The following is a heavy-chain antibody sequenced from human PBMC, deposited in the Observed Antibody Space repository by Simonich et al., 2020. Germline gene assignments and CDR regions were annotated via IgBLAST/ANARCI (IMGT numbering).Heavy chain of an antibody. V-gene: IGHV4-38-2*01. CDR3: ARVGYSNYYYYGMDV. CDR2: IYHSGST. CDR1: GYSISSGYY. D-gene: IGHD6-13*01. Sequence: QVQLQESGPGLVKPSETLSLTCAVSGYSISSGYYWGWVRQPPGQGLGWIGSIYHSGSTYYNPSLKSRVTISVDTSKNQFSLKLSSVTAADTAVYYCARVGYSNYYYYGMDVWGQGTTVTVSS. J-gene: IGHJ6*02.